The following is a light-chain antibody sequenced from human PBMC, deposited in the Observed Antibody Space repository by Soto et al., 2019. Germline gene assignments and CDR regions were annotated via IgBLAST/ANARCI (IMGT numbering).Light chain of an antibody. CDR3: QQYGSSPLAWT. V-gene: IGKV3-20*01. J-gene: IGKJ1*01. Sequence: EMVLTQSPGTLSLSPGEGATLSCRASQSVSSSSLAWYQQKPGQAPRLLIYGASSRATGIPDRFSGSGSGTDFTLTISRLEPEDFAVYYCQQYGSSPLAWTFGQGTKVDIK. CDR2: GAS. CDR1: QSVSSSS.